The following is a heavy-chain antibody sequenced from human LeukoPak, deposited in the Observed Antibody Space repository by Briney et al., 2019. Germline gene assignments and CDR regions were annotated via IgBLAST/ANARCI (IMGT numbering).Heavy chain of an antibody. CDR1: GFTFRDYY. Sequence: GGSLRLSCAASGFTFRDYYMSWIRQAPGKGLEWVSYISSSGSTIYYADSVKGRFTISRDIAKNSLYLQMNSLRAEDTAVYYCASSPSQLLPRIDYWGQGTLVTVSS. CDR2: ISSSGSTI. J-gene: IGHJ4*02. CDR3: ASSPSQLLPRIDY. D-gene: IGHD2-2*01. V-gene: IGHV3-11*01.